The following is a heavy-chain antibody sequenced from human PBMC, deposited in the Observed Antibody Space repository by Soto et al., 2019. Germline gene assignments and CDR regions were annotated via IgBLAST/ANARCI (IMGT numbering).Heavy chain of an antibody. V-gene: IGHV1-69*02. Sequence: QVHLVQSGPEVKKPGSSVKVSCKASGDAIVKYTFTWVRQAPGQGLEWMGRIVSILGLATYAQNSQGRVAITADTSTNTVYVEFISMTSADSAVYFFLSRAGDDSGVDFWGKGTMVTVSS. D-gene: IGHD3-3*01. CDR3: LSRAGDDSGVDF. J-gene: IGHJ4*02. CDR2: IVSILGLA. CDR1: GDAIVKYT.